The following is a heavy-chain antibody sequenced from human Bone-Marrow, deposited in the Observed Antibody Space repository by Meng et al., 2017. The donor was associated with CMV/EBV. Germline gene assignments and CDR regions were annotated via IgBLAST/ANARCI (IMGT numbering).Heavy chain of an antibody. CDR3: ARATMTTAPLLFDY. Sequence: ASVKVSCKASGYTFTSYGISWVRQAPGQGLEWMGWISAYNGNTNYAQKFQGRVTITTDESTSTAYMEPSSLRSEDTAVYYCARATMTTAPLLFDYWGQGTLVIVSS. CDR2: ISAYNGNT. V-gene: IGHV1-18*01. D-gene: IGHD4-17*01. CDR1: GYTFTSYG. J-gene: IGHJ4*02.